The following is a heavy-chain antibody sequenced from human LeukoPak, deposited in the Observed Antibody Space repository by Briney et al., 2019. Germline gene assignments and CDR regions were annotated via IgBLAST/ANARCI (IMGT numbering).Heavy chain of an antibody. D-gene: IGHD6-19*01. CDR3: ARGHSSSGWYDWFDP. CDR1: GYTFTGYY. Sequence: ASVKVSCKASGYTFTGYYMHWVRQASGQGLEWMGWISAYNGNTNYAQKLQGRVTMTTDTSTSTAYMELRSLRSDDTAVYYCARGHSSSGWYDWFDPWGQGTLVTVSS. V-gene: IGHV1-18*04. CDR2: ISAYNGNT. J-gene: IGHJ5*02.